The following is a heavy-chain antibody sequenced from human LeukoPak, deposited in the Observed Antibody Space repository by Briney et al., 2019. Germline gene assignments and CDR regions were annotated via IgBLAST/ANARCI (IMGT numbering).Heavy chain of an antibody. CDR2: IYYSGST. CDR1: GGSISSYY. CDR3: ARDAGDFGSGQWTKHNWFDP. Sequence: PSETLSLTCTVSGGSISSYYWSWIRQPPGKGLEWIGYIYYSGSTNYNPSLKSRVTISVDTSKNQFSLKLSSVTAADTAVYYWARDAGDFGSGQWTKHNWFDPWAQGTLVTVSS. J-gene: IGHJ5*02. V-gene: IGHV4-59*01. D-gene: IGHD3-3*01.